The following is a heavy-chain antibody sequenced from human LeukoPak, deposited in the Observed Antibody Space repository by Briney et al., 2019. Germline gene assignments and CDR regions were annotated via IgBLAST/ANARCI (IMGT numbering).Heavy chain of an antibody. Sequence: VASVTVSFTCSGGTFIIYAISWVRQAPGQGREGMGRIITMLGIAKYAQQFQGRVTITADNSTSTAYVELISVRYEYTAGYYCAVIYYDSSEINVWYFDLWGRGTLVTVSS. CDR2: IITMLGIA. CDR1: GGTFIIYA. J-gene: IGHJ2*01. CDR3: AVIYYDSSEINVWYFDL. V-gene: IGHV1-69*04. D-gene: IGHD3-22*01.